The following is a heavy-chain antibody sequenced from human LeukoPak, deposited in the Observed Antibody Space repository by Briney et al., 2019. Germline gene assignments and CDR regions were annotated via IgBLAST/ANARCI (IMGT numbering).Heavy chain of an antibody. CDR3: AKRGVVIRVILVGFHKEAYYFDS. V-gene: IGHV3-23*01. J-gene: IGHJ4*02. Sequence: GGSLRLSCAVSGITLSNYGMTWVRQAPGKGLEWVAGISGSSGSTNYADSVKGRFTISRDNPKNTLYLQMSSLGAEDTAVYFCAKRGVVIRVILVGFHKEAYYFDSWGQGALVTVSS. D-gene: IGHD3-22*01. CDR2: ISGSSGST. CDR1: GITLSNYG.